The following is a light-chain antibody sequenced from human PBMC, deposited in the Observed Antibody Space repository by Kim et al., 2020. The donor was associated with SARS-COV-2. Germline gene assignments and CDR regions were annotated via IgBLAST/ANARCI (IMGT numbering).Light chain of an antibody. J-gene: IGLJ3*02. CDR1: RLRSYY. CDR2: GKN. CDR3: NSRDSSGNSLV. V-gene: IGLV3-19*01. Sequence: AWGPTDRIRCQGDRLRSYYASWYQQKPGQAPVLVIYGKNNRPSGIPDRFSGSSSGNTASLTITGAQAEDEADYYCNSRDSSGNSLVFGGGTQLTVL.